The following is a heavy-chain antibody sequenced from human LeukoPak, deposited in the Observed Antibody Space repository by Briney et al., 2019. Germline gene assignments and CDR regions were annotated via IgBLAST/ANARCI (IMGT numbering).Heavy chain of an antibody. D-gene: IGHD3-22*01. CDR1: GGSFSGYY. CDR2: INHSGST. Sequence: SETLSLTCAVYGGSFSGYYWSWIRQPPGKGLEWIGEINHSGSTNYNPSLKSRVTISVDTSKNQYSLKLSSVTAADTAVYYCARDTYDSSGYHSHRGYYGMDVWGQGTTVTVSS. V-gene: IGHV4-34*01. J-gene: IGHJ6*02. CDR3: ARDTYDSSGYHSHRGYYGMDV.